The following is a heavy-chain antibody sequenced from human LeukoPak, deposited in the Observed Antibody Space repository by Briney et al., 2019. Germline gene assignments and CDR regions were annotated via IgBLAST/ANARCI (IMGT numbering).Heavy chain of an antibody. V-gene: IGHV4-34*01. CDR1: GGSFSGYY. CDR2: INHSGST. J-gene: IGHJ6*03. CDR3: ATQSPDYYYYVDV. Sequence: SETLSLTCAVYGGSFSGYYWSRIRQPPGKGLEWIGEINHSGSTNYNPSLKSRVTISVDTSKNQFSLKLSSVTAADTAVYYCATQSPDYYYYVDVWGKGTTVTVSS.